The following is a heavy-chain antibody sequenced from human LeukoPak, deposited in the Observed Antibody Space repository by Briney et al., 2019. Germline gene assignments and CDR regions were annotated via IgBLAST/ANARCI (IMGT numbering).Heavy chain of an antibody. CDR2: IYYSGST. V-gene: IGHV4-39*01. CDR1: GGSTSSSSYY. CDR3: ARLYTAMTVNWFDP. D-gene: IGHD5-18*01. J-gene: IGHJ5*02. Sequence: SETLSLTCTVSGGSTSSSSYYWGWIRQPPGKGLEWIGSIYYSGSTYYNPSLKSRVTISVDTSKNQFSLKLSSVTAADTAVYYCARLYTAMTVNWFDPWGQGTLVTVSS.